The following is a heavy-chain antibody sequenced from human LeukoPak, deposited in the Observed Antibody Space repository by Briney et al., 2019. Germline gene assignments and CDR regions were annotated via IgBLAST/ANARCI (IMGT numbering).Heavy chain of an antibody. CDR1: GGTFSSYA. CDR2: IIPILGIA. J-gene: IGHJ4*02. CDR3: AREYNWNYPSLGY. Sequence: SVKVSCKASGGTFSSYAISWVRQAPGQGLEWMGRIIPILGIANYAQKFQGRVTITADKSTSTAYMELSSLRSEDTAVYYCAREYNWNYPSLGYWGQGTLVTVSS. D-gene: IGHD1-7*01. V-gene: IGHV1-69*04.